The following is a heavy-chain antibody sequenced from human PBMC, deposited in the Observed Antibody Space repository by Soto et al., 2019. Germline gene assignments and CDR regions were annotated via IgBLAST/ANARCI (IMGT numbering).Heavy chain of an antibody. V-gene: IGHV3-23*01. Sequence: EVQLLESGGGLVQPGGSLRLSCAASGFTFSSYAMRWVRQAPGKGLEWVSAISGSGGSTYNADSVKGRFTISRDNSKNPLYLQMNSLRAEDTAVYYCARRGSSSYFAYWGQGTLVTVSS. CDR2: ISGSGGST. CDR1: GFTFSSYA. CDR3: ARRGSSSYFAY. D-gene: IGHD6-13*01. J-gene: IGHJ4*02.